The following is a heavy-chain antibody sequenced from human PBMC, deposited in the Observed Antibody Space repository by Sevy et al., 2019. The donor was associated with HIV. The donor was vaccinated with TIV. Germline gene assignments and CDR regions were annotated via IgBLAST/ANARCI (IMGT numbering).Heavy chain of an antibody. Sequence: ASVKVSCKVSGSTLTQLSMHWVRQAPGIGLEWMVTFDPEDGKTVYARKFQGRVTMTEDTSTHTAYMELSSLTSEDTAIYYCASTRDYYESNGYYFDFWGQGTLVTVSS. D-gene: IGHD3-22*01. CDR3: ASTRDYYESNGYYFDF. CDR1: GSTLTQLS. CDR2: FDPEDGKT. J-gene: IGHJ4*02. V-gene: IGHV1-24*01.